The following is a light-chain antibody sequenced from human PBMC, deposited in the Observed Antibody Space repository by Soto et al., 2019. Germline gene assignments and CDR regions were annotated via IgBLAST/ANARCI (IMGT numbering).Light chain of an antibody. CDR2: DNN. Sequence: QSVLTQPPSVSAAPGRTVTTSCSGSSSNIGNSFVSWYQQLPGTAPRLLIYDNNERPSGIPDRFSGSKSGTSATLGITGLQTGDEADYYCGAWDGGLSAFVFGTGTKLTVL. V-gene: IGLV1-51*01. J-gene: IGLJ1*01. CDR1: SSNIGNSF. CDR3: GAWDGGLSAFV.